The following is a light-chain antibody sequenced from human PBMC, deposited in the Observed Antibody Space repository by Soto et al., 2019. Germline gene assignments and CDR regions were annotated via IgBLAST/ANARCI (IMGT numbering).Light chain of an antibody. Sequence: QSVLTQPPSVSGAPGQRVTISCTGSSSNIGAGYDVHWYQQLPGTAPKLLIYGNSNRPSGVPDRLSGSKSGTSASLAITGLQAEDEADYYCQSYDSSLRAVVFGGGTKVTVL. CDR3: QSYDSSLRAVV. J-gene: IGLJ2*01. V-gene: IGLV1-40*01. CDR1: SSNIGAGYD. CDR2: GNS.